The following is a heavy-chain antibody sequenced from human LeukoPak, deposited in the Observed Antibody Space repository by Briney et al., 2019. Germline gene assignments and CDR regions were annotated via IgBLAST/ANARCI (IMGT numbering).Heavy chain of an antibody. CDR1: GFTFRSYE. CDR3: ARGQTTVSTLDC. V-gene: IGHV3-48*03. Sequence: PGGSLRLSCAASGFTFRSYEMNGVRQAPGKGLEWVSYISSSGSTRYYADSVKGRFTISRDNAKNSLYLQMNSLRAEDTAVYYCARGQTTVSTLDCWGQGTLVTVSS. CDR2: ISSSGSTR. D-gene: IGHD4-17*01. J-gene: IGHJ4*02.